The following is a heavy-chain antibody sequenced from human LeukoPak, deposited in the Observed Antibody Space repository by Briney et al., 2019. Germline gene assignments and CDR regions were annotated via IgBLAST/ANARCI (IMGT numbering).Heavy chain of an antibody. V-gene: IGHV3-30*18. CDR3: AKSHPPTVTTEEGEYLQH. D-gene: IGHD4-17*01. CDR2: IAFDGTNI. Sequence: GGSLRLSCVVSGFRFSSYGMHWVRQAPGKGLEWVAVIAFDGTNIDYADSVKGRFTIYRDNFKNTVYLQMNSLRAEETAVYYCAKSHPPTVTTEEGEYLQHWGQGTLVTVSS. CDR1: GFRFSSYG. J-gene: IGHJ1*01.